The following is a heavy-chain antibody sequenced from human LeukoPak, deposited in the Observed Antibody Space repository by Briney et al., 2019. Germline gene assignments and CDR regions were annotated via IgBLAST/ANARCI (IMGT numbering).Heavy chain of an antibody. CDR2: INPNSGGT. CDR3: ARERYYDSSGYLNWFDP. CDR1: GYTFTGYY. J-gene: IGHJ5*02. D-gene: IGHD3-22*01. V-gene: IGHV1-2*02. Sequence: ASVKVSCKASGYTFTGYYMHWVRQAPGQGLEWMGWINPNSGGTNYAQKFQGRVTMTRDTSISTAYMELSRLRSDDTAVYYCARERYYDSSGYLNWFDPWGQRTLVTVSS.